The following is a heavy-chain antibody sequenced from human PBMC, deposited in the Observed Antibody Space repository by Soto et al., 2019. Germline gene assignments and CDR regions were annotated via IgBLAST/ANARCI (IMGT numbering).Heavy chain of an antibody. CDR3: ARVKRATVTTQPYLDY. CDR2: ISQSYSYT. J-gene: IGHJ4*02. V-gene: IGHV3-11*06. Sequence: GGSLRLSCAASGFSIRDYYMNWIRQAPGKGLEWLAYISQSYSYTNYADSVKGRFTISRDNANDSVYLQTNSLRAADTAFYFCARVKRATVTTQPYLDYWGQGALVTVSS. CDR1: GFSIRDYY. D-gene: IGHD4-4*01.